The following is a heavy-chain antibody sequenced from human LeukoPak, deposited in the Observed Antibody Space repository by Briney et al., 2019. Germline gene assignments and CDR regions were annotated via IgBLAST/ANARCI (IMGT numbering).Heavy chain of an antibody. J-gene: IGHJ4*02. V-gene: IGHV4-30-2*01. CDR3: ARDAVVGATIRFDY. CDR1: GGSISSGGYY. D-gene: IGHD1-26*01. Sequence: SQTLSLTCTVSGGSISSGGYYWSWIRQPPGKGLEWIGYIYHGGGTYYNPSLKSRVTISVDRSKKQFSLKLSSVTVADTAVYYCARDAVVGATIRFDYWGQGTLVTVSS. CDR2: IYHGGGT.